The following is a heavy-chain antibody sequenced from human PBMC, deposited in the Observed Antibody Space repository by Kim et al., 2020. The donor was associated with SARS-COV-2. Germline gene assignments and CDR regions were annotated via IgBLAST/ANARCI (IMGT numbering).Heavy chain of an antibody. Sequence: SGPTLVKPTQTLTLTCTFSGFSLTTSGLGVVWIRQPPGEALEWLALIYWNDDKRYSPSLKSRLTITKDTSKNQVVLTMTNMDPVDTATYYCAHWRGYGYGLEYWGQGTLVTVSS. V-gene: IGHV2-5*01. D-gene: IGHD5-18*01. CDR1: GFSLTTSGLG. CDR3: AHWRGYGYGLEY. CDR2: IYWNDDK. J-gene: IGHJ4*02.